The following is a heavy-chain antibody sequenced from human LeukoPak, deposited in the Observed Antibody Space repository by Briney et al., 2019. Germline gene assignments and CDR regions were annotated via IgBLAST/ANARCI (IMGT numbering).Heavy chain of an antibody. Sequence: PGGSLRLSCAVSGFPFSTFWMSWVRQAPGKGLEWVANINQDGSEKYYVDSVRGRFTISRDNAKNSLYLQMNSLRAEDTAVYYCARDLTMVRDRGGQGTLVTVSS. V-gene: IGHV3-7*01. CDR1: GFPFSTFW. D-gene: IGHD3-10*01. CDR2: INQDGSEK. CDR3: ARDLTMVRDR. J-gene: IGHJ4*02.